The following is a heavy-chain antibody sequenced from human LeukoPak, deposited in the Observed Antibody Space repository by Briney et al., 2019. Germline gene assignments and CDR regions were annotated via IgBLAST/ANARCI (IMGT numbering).Heavy chain of an antibody. Sequence: GASVKVSCKASGGTFSTYAINWVRQAPGQGLGWMGRIIPIFGTTNYAQKFQGRVTITADKPTSTAYMELSSLRSEDTAVYYCATSIAADPNWFDPWGQGTLVTVSS. CDR2: IIPIFGTT. CDR3: ATSIAADPNWFDP. CDR1: GGTFSTYA. D-gene: IGHD6-13*01. V-gene: IGHV1-69*06. J-gene: IGHJ5*02.